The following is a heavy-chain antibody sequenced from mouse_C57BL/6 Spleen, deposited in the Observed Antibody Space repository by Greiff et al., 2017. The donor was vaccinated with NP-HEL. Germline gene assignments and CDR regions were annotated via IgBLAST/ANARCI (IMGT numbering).Heavy chain of an antibody. CDR3: AGGLRREAWFAY. CDR2: INPSTGGT. D-gene: IGHD2-4*01. V-gene: IGHV1-42*01. Sequence: EVQLQQSGPELVKPGASVKISCKASGYSFTGYYMNWVKQSPEKSLEWIGEINPSTGGTTYNQKFKAKATLTVDKSSSTAYMQLKGLTSEDSAVYYCAGGLRREAWFAYWGQGTLVTVSA. J-gene: IGHJ3*01. CDR1: GYSFTGYY.